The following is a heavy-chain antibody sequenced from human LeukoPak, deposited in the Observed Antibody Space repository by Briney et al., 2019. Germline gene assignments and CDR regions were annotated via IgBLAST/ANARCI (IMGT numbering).Heavy chain of an antibody. Sequence: PGGSLRLSRAASGFTFSSYTMNWVRQAPGKGLEWVANIKQDGSEKYYVDSVKGRFTISRDNAKNSLYLQMNSLRAEDTAVYYCAKGNNGGGYSYGYPWFDPWGQGTLVTVSS. CDR1: GFTFSSYT. CDR2: IKQDGSEK. J-gene: IGHJ5*02. D-gene: IGHD5-18*01. CDR3: AKGNNGGGYSYGYPWFDP. V-gene: IGHV3-7*01.